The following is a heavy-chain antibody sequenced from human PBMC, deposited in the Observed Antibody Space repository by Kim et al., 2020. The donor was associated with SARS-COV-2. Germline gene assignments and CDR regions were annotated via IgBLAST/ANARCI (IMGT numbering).Heavy chain of an antibody. Sequence: SETLSLTCAVYGGSFSGYYWSWIRQPPGEGLEWIGEINHSANTIYNPSFKSRVTISVDTSKNHFSLTLSSVTAADTAIYYCARARPLHSDNPTHLHYFD. V-gene: IGHV4-34*01. CDR3: ARARPLHSDNPTHLHYFD. CDR2: INHSANT. J-gene: IGHJ4*01. D-gene: IGHD1-26*01. CDR1: GGSFSGYY.